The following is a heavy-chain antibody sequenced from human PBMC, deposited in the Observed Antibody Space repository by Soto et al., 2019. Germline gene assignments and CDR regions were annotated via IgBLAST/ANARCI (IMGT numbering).Heavy chain of an antibody. D-gene: IGHD4-17*01. CDR2: IYYGGNT. CDR1: GGSISGYY. CDR3: ARDGTSVTTGEAFDI. J-gene: IGHJ3*02. V-gene: IGHV4-59*01. Sequence: QVQLQESGPGLVKPSETLSLTCTVSGGSISGYYCSWIRQPPGKGLEWIGSIYYGGNTNYSPSLKSRLTISVDTSKNQFSLRLSSVTAAATAVYYCARDGTSVTTGEAFDIWGQGTMVTVSS.